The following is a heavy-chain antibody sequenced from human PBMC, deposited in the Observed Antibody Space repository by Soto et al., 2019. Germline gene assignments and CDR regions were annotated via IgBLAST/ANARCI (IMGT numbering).Heavy chain of an antibody. Sequence: EVQLVESGGGLVQPGGSLRLSCAASGFTFSSYWMHWVRQAPGKGLVWVSRINSDGSSTSYADSVKGRFTISRDNAKNTLYLPMNSLRAEDTAVYYCARDPGYSYGGYYYYGMDVWGQGTTVTVSS. J-gene: IGHJ6*02. D-gene: IGHD5-18*01. CDR1: GFTFSSYW. CDR3: ARDPGYSYGGYYYYGMDV. V-gene: IGHV3-74*01. CDR2: INSDGSST.